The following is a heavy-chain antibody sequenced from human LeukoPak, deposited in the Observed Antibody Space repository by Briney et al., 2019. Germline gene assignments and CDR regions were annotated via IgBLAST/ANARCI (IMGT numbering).Heavy chain of an antibody. CDR3: AREVSSGWYYFDY. CDR2: IWYDGSNK. D-gene: IGHD6-19*01. V-gene: IGHV3-33*01. J-gene: IGHJ4*02. CDR1: GFTFSSYG. Sequence: PGGSLRLSCAASGFTFSSYGMHWVRQAPGKGLEWAAVIWYDGSNKYYADSVKGRFTISRDNSKNTLYLQMNSLRAEDTAVYYCAREVSSGWYYFDYWGQGTLVTVSS.